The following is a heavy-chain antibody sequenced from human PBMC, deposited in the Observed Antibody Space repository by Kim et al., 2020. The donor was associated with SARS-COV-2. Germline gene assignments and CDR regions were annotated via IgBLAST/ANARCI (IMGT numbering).Heavy chain of an antibody. D-gene: IGHD5-12*01. V-gene: IGHV1-69*04. Sequence: QKFQGRVTITAGKSTSPAYMELSSLRSEDTAVYYCARDGYSGYDLSGMDVWGQGTTVTVSS. CDR3: ARDGYSGYDLSGMDV. J-gene: IGHJ6*02.